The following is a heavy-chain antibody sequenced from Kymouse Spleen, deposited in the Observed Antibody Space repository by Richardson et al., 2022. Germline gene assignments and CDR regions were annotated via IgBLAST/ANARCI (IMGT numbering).Heavy chain of an antibody. D-gene: IGHD3-10*01. CDR1: GFTFSDYY. V-gene: IGHV3-11*01. Sequence: QVQLVESGGGLVKPGGSLRLSCAASGFTFSDYYMSWIRQAPGKGLEWVSYISSSGSTIYYADSVKGRFTISRDNAKNSLYLQMNSLRAEDTAVYYCAREGITMVRGVLYYYYYYGMDVWGQGTTVTVSS. CDR3: AREGITMVRGVLYYYYYYGMDV. J-gene: IGHJ6*02. CDR2: ISSSGSTI.